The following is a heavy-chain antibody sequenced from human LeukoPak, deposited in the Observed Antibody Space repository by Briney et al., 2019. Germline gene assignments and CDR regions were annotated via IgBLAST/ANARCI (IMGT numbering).Heavy chain of an antibody. CDR2: INAANGNT. D-gene: IGHD3-16*01. CDR1: GYTFTSYA. CDR3: ARDSFPGALGGATGYYYGMDV. J-gene: IGHJ6*04. Sequence: SVKVSCKPSGYTFTSYAMHWVRPAPGQTLAWMGWINAANGNTKYPQKLQGRVTITRDTSASTAYMELSSLRSEDTGVYYCARDSFPGALGGATGYYYGMDVWGKGTTVTVSS. V-gene: IGHV1-3*01.